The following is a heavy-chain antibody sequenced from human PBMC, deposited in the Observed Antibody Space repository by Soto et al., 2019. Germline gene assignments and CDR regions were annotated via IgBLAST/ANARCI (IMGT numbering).Heavy chain of an antibody. V-gene: IGHV1-2*02. J-gene: IGHJ5*02. Sequence: ASVQVSCKASGYTFTGYNMHWVHQAPGQQLEWMGWINPNSGGTNCEQKFQGRVTMTRDTSISTAYMELSRLRSDDTAVYYCARGPRIAAAGRGNWFDPWGQGPMVNVCS. CDR1: GYTFTGYN. CDR2: INPNSGGT. CDR3: ARGPRIAAAGRGNWFDP. D-gene: IGHD6-13*01.